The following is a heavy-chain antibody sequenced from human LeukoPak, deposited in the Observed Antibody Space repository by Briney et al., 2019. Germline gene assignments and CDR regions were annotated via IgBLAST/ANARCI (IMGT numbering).Heavy chain of an antibody. CDR2: ISGSGGST. D-gene: IGHD1-26*01. J-gene: IGHJ4*02. V-gene: IGHV3-23*01. CDR1: GFTFSSYG. CDR3: AKDRGSYPLKD. Sequence: GGTLRLSCAASGFTFSSYGMSWVRQAPGKGLEWVSAISGSGGSTYYADSVKGRFTISRDNSKNTLYLQMNSLRAEDTAVYYCAKDRGSYPLKDWGQGTLVTVSS.